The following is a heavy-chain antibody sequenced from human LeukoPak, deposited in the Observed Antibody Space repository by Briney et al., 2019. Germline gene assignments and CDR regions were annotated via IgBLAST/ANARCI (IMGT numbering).Heavy chain of an antibody. V-gene: IGHV3-7*01. CDR1: GFTFSSYW. J-gene: IGHJ6*03. D-gene: IGHD6-19*01. Sequence: GGSLRLSCAASGFTFSSYWMTWVRQAPGKGLEWVANIKQDGSEKYYVDSVKGRFTISRDNAKNSLYLQMNSLRAEDTAVYYCAREGSDWNYYYYMDVRGKGTTVTISS. CDR3: AREGSDWNYYYYMDV. CDR2: IKQDGSEK.